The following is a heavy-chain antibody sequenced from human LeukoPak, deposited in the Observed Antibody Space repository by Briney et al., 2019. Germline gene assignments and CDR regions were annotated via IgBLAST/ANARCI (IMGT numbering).Heavy chain of an antibody. CDR3: AKAKSYYSNYDY. D-gene: IGHD4-11*01. Sequence: GGSLRLSCAASGFIFSRYGMHWVRQTPGKGLEWVAVISYDGSNKYYAESVEGRFTISRDNSKNTLYLQVNSLRAEDTAVYYCAKAKSYYSNYDYWGQGTLVTVSS. V-gene: IGHV3-30*18. CDR2: ISYDGSNK. CDR1: GFIFSRYG. J-gene: IGHJ4*02.